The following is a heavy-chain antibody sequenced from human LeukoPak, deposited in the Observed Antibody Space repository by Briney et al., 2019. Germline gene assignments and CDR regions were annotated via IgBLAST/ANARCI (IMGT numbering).Heavy chain of an antibody. J-gene: IGHJ4*02. CDR2: ISYDGSNK. V-gene: IGHV3-30*04. CDR1: GFTFSSYA. CDR3: ARGWSPKPFDY. D-gene: IGHD6-13*01. Sequence: GGSLRLSCAASGFTFSSYAMHWVRQAPGKGLEWVAVISYDGSNKYYADSVKGRFTISRDNSKNTLYLQMNSLRAEDTAVYYCARGWSPKPFDYWGQGTLVTVSS.